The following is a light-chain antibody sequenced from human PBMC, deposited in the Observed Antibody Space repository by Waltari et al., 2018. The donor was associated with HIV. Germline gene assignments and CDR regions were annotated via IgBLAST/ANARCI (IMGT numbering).Light chain of an antibody. J-gene: IGLJ3*02. CDR3: GTWDSSLSVWL. Sequence: QSVLTQPPSVSAAPGQKVTISCSGSSSNIGINYVSWYRQLPGTAPKLLIYDNDKRPSGIPDRFSGSKSGTSATLGITGLQTGDEADYYCGTWDSSLSVWLFGGRTKLTVL. V-gene: IGLV1-51*01. CDR1: SSNIGINY. CDR2: DND.